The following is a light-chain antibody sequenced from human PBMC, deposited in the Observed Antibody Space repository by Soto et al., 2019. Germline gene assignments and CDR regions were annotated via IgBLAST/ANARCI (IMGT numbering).Light chain of an antibody. Sequence: QSALTQPASVSGSPGQSVTISCTGASTDLESHNLVSWYQQHPGEGPKLVIYEATKRPSGVSTRFSGSKSGNTASLTISGLQPEDEAHYHCCSYATATLVFGGVTKLTVL. J-gene: IGLJ3*02. CDR1: STDLESHNL. V-gene: IGLV2-23*01. CDR2: EAT. CDR3: CSYATATLV.